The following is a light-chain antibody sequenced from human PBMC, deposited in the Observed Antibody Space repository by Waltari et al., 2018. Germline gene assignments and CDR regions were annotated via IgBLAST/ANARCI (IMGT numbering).Light chain of an antibody. CDR2: GAS. CDR3: QQNSDWPLS. CDR1: QSFSSR. Sequence: EIVMTQSPASLSLSPGERATLSCRASQSFSSRLAWYQQKPGQAPRLLIFGASSRATGIPDRFSGSGSGTEFTLTISSLEPEDVAVYYCQQNSDWPLSFGGGTKVEIK. V-gene: IGKV3D-15*01. J-gene: IGKJ4*01.